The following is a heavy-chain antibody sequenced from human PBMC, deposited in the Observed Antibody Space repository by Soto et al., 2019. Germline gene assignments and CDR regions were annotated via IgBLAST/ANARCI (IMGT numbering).Heavy chain of an antibody. CDR2: ISGSGDRT. Sequence: EVQLLESGGTLVQPGGSLRLSCAASGFPFISYAMTWARQVPGKGLEYVSSISGSGDRTNYADSVKGRFTISRDNSKHTLYLQMNRLRVDDTAVYYCAKDTPWLARGNFDYWGQGTLVSVSS. CDR3: AKDTPWLARGNFDY. J-gene: IGHJ4*02. D-gene: IGHD6-19*01. CDR1: GFPFISYA. V-gene: IGHV3-23*01.